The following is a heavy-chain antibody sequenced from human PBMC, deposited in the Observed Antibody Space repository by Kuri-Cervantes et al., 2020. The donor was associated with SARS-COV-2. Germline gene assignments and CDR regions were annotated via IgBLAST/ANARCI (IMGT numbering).Heavy chain of an antibody. CDR3: ARDSRGYSYGYGHLFDY. CDR1: GFTFSSYS. J-gene: IGHJ4*02. CDR2: ISSSSSTI. V-gene: IGHV3-48*02. D-gene: IGHD5-18*01. Sequence: ETLSLTCAASGFTFSSYSMNWVRQAPGKGLEWVSYISSSSSTIYYADSVKGRFTISGDNAKNSLYLQMNSLRDEDTAVYYCARDSRGYSYGYGHLFDYWGQGTLVTVSS.